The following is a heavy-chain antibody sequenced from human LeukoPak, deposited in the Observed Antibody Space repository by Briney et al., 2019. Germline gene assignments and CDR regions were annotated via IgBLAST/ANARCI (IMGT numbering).Heavy chain of an antibody. CDR3: AGFENYDFWSGFDY. J-gene: IGHJ4*02. D-gene: IGHD3-3*01. CDR2: FYNSGRS. V-gene: IGHV4-59*01. CDR1: DDSISDYY. Sequence: SETLSLTCTVSDDSISDYYRGWIRQPPGKGLEWIGYFYNSGRSTYNPSLKSRVTISADTSKNHFSLKLNSVTTADTAVYYCAGFENYDFWSGFDYWGQGTLVTVSS.